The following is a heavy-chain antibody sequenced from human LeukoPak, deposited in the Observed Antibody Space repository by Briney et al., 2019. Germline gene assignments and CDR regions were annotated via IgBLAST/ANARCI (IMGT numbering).Heavy chain of an antibody. D-gene: IGHD4-17*01. V-gene: IGHV3-33*01. CDR2: IWFDGSNR. CDR1: GFTFTNYG. CDR3: ARGDDYGKDLVAFDI. Sequence: GRSLRLSCTASGFTFTNYGLHWVRQAPGKGLEWVAAIWFDGSNRYYVDSVQGRFTISRDNSKNTVYLQMNSLRAEDTAVYYCARGDDYGKDLVAFDIWGQGTMVTVSS. J-gene: IGHJ3*02.